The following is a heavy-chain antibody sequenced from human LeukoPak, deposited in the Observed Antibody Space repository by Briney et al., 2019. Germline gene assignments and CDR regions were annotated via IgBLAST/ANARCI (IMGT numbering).Heavy chain of an antibody. CDR3: ARAEWYYYGSGSYYNALDY. CDR1: GFTFSSYE. CDR2: ISSSGSTI. J-gene: IGHJ4*02. D-gene: IGHD3-10*01. Sequence: GGSLRLSCAASGFTFSSYEMNWVRQAPGRGLEWVSYISSSGSTIYYADSVKGRFTISRDNAKNSLYLQMNSLRAEDTAVYYCARAEWYYYGSGSYYNALDYWGQGTLVTVSS. V-gene: IGHV3-48*03.